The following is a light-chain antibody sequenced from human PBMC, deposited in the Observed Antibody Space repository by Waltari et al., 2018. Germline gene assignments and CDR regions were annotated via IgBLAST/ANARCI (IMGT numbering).Light chain of an antibody. CDR3: QQYHNWPPWA. Sequence: DIVMTQSPATLSVSPGERATLPCRASQSVGTNLAWYQQRPGQAPRLLLYGASSRATGIPARFSGSGSGTDFTLTINSLQPEDFALYYCQQYHNWPPWAFGQGTKVEIK. V-gene: IGKV3-15*01. CDR2: GAS. J-gene: IGKJ1*01. CDR1: QSVGTN.